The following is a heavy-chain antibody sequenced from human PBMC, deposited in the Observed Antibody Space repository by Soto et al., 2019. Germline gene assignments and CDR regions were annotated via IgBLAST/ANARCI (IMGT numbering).Heavy chain of an antibody. CDR2: IYYSGST. D-gene: IGHD3-3*01. J-gene: IGHJ4*02. CDR3: AKDLCNTIFGVVINPLAY. Sequence: SETLSLTCTVSGGSISSYYWSWIRQPPGKGLEWIGYIYYSGSTNYNPSLKSRVTISVDTSKNQFSLKLSSVTAADTAVYYCAKDLCNTIFGVVINPLAYWGQRTPDTVSS. CDR1: GGSISSYY. V-gene: IGHV4-59*12.